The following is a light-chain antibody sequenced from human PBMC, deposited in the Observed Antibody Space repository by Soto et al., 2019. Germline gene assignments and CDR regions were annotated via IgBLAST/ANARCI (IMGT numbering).Light chain of an antibody. V-gene: IGKV1-5*03. Sequence: DIQMTQSPSTLSASIGDRFTITCRASQSVDSWLAWYQQKPGKAPKLLIYKTSNLESGVPSRFSGSGSGTEFSLTISSLQPDDFATYYCQQYKSFSLTFAGGTRVEVK. CDR1: QSVDSW. CDR3: QQYKSFSLT. J-gene: IGKJ4*01. CDR2: KTS.